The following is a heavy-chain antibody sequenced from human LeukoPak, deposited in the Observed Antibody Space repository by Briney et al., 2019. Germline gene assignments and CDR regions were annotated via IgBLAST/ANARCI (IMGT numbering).Heavy chain of an antibody. CDR2: IWYDGSNK. V-gene: IGHV3-33*01. J-gene: IGHJ4*02. CDR3: ARDSGWLQAFDY. D-gene: IGHD5-24*01. CDR1: GFTFSSYG. Sequence: GGSLRLSCAASGFTFSSYGMHRVRQAPGKGLEWVAVIWYDGSNKYYADSVKGRFTISRDNSKNTLYLQMNSLRAEDTAVYYCARDSGWLQAFDYWGQGTLVTVSS.